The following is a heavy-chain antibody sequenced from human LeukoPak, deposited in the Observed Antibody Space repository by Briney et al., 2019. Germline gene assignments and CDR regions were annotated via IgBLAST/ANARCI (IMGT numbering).Heavy chain of an antibody. CDR1: GYTFTSYD. V-gene: IGHV1-8*03. D-gene: IGHD3-3*01. Sequence: ASVKVSXKASGYTFTSYDINWVRQATGQGLEWMGWMYPNSGNTGYAQKFQGRVTITRNTSISTAYMELSSLRSEDTAVYYCARGFSQRTSQILRFLEWLSYPYYFDYWGQGTLVTVSS. CDR2: MYPNSGNT. J-gene: IGHJ4*02. CDR3: ARGFSQRTSQILRFLEWLSYPYYFDY.